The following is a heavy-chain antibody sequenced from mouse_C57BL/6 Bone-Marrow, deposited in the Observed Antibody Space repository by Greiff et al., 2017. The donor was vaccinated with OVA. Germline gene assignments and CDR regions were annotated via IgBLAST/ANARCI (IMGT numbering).Heavy chain of an antibody. J-gene: IGHJ3*01. CDR2: IYPRSGNT. V-gene: IGHV1-81*01. D-gene: IGHD1-1*01. Sequence: QVQLQQSGAELARPGASVKLSCKASGYTFTSYGISWVKQRTGQGLEWIGEIYPRSGNTYYNEKFKGKATLTADKSSSTAYMELRSLTSEDSAVYFCARPLLLRFFAYWGQGTLVTVSA. CDR3: ARPLLLRFFAY. CDR1: GYTFTSYG.